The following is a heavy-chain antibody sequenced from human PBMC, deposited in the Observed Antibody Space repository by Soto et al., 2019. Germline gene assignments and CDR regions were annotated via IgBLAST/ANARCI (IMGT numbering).Heavy chain of an antibody. CDR1: GFTFSTYA. J-gene: IGHJ6*02. V-gene: IGHV3-30-3*01. CDR2: ISYDGSNK. D-gene: IGHD2-15*01. CDR3: ARDRGGSHPFYYSGMDV. Sequence: QVQLVESGGGVVQPGRSLRLSCAASGFTFSTYAMHWVRQAPGNGLEWVAVISYDGSNKYYADSVKGRFTISRDTSKNALYLQMNSLRAEDTAMYYCARDRGGSHPFYYSGMDVWGQGTTVTVSS.